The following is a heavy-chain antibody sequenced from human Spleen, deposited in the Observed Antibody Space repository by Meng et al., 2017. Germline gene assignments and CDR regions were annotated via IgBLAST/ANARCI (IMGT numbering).Heavy chain of an antibody. J-gene: IGHJ5*02. V-gene: IGHV4-34*01. D-gene: IGHD2-2*02. CDR3: ARGAIATIRSLDP. Sequence: QVQLQQGGHGLLKPSETLFLTCAVYGGAFIDHYWTWIRQSPGKGLEWIGEIEYSGSTNYNPSLQSRVTVSVDTIKKQFSLKLTSLTAADTAVYYCARGAIATIRSLDPWGQGTLVTVSS. CDR2: IEYSGST. CDR1: GGAFIDHY.